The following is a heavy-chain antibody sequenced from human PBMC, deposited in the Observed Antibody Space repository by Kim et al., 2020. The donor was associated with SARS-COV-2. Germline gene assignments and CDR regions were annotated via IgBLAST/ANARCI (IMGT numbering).Heavy chain of an antibody. CDR2: ISGSGGST. J-gene: IGHJ3*02. CDR3: AKVRIAARDAFDI. V-gene: IGHV3-23*01. D-gene: IGHD6-6*01. CDR1: GFTFSSYA. Sequence: GGSLRLSCAASGFTFSSYAMSWVRQAPGKGLEWVSAISGSGGSTYYADSVKGRFPISRDNSKNKLYLQMNSLRAEDTAVYYCAKVRIAARDAFDIWGQGTMVTVSS.